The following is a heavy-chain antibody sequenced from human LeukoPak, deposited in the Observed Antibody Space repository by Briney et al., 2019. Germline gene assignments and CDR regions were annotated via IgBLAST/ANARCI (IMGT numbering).Heavy chain of an antibody. CDR3: ANLLRWEPY. CDR2: ISYDGSNK. J-gene: IGHJ4*02. CDR1: EFTFRIYW. V-gene: IGHV3-30*18. D-gene: IGHD4-23*01. Sequence: GGSLRLSCEASEFTFRIYWMSWVRQAPGKGLEWVAVISYDGSNKYYADSVKGRFTISRDNSKNTLYLQMNSLRAEDTAVYYCANLLRWEPYWGQGTLVTVSS.